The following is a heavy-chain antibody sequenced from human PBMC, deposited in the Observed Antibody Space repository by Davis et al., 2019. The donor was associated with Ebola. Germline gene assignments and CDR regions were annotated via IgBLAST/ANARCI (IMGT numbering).Heavy chain of an antibody. D-gene: IGHD5-18*01. J-gene: IGHJ4*02. V-gene: IGHV5-51*01. CDR2: IYPGDSDT. CDR1: GYSFTSYC. CDR3: AIVDTAIKLYYFDY. Sequence: ESLKTPCKCPGYSFTSYCLGWVRQLPGKGLEWMGIIYPGDSDTRYSPSFQGQVTISADKSITTAYLQWSSLKASDTAMYYCAIVDTAIKLYYFDYWGQGTLVTVSS.